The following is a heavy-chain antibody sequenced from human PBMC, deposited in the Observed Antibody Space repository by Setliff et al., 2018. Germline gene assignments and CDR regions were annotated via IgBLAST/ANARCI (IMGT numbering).Heavy chain of an antibody. D-gene: IGHD6-25*01. V-gene: IGHV3-23*01. CDR3: ANYEQRPRNLDY. CDR2: ISNSGGEI. CDR1: GFTFNNYF. Sequence: LRLSCAASGFTFNNYFMIWVRQAPGKGLEWVSSISNSGGEIHYADSVRGRFTISRDNPRSTLYLQMNSLRAEDTALYYCANYEQRPRNLDYWGQGTLVTVSS. J-gene: IGHJ4*02.